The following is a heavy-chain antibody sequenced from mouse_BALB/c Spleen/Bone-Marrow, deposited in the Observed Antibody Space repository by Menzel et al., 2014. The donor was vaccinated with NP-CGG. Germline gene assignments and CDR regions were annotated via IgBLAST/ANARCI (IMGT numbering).Heavy chain of an antibody. Sequence: QVQLQQSGAEFVKPGASVKLSCKASGYTFTTYWMHWVKQRPEQGLEWIGQIDPSDSYTNYSQKFKGKATLTVDKSSSTAYMQLSSLSSEDSAVYYCARGGDNYAWFPCWGQGTLITVSA. CDR1: GYTFTTYW. J-gene: IGHJ3*01. CDR2: IDPSDSYT. CDR3: ARGGDNYAWFPC. V-gene: IGHV1-69*02. D-gene: IGHD1-3*01.